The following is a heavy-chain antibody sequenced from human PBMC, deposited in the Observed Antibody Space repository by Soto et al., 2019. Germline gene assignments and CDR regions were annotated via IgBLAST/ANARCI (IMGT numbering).Heavy chain of an antibody. Sequence: QVQLVQSGAEVKKPGASVKVSCKASGYTFTSYAMHWVRQAPGQRLEWMGWINAVNGNTKYSQKFQGRVTITRDTSASTAYMEVSSLRSEDTAVYYCARGDYYDIHDYWGQGTLVTVSS. CDR2: INAVNGNT. V-gene: IGHV1-3*01. J-gene: IGHJ4*02. CDR1: GYTFTSYA. CDR3: ARGDYYDIHDY. D-gene: IGHD3-22*01.